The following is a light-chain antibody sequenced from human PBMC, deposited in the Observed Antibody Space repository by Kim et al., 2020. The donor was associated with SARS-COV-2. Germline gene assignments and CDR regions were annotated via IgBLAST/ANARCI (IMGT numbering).Light chain of an antibody. Sequence: CTGTSSDVGSYNLVSWYQQHPGKAPKLMIYEVSKRPSGVSNRFSGSKSGNTASLTISGLQAEDEADYYCCSYAGSSTSVVFGGGTQLTVL. V-gene: IGLV2-23*02. CDR2: EVS. J-gene: IGLJ2*01. CDR3: CSYAGSSTSVV. CDR1: SSDVGSYNL.